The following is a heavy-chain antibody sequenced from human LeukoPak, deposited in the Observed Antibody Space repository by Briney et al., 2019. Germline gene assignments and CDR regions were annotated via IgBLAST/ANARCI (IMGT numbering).Heavy chain of an antibody. J-gene: IGHJ4*02. Sequence: KPSETLSLTCAVYGGSFSGYYWSWIRQPPGKGLEWIGEINHSGSTNYNPSLKSRVTISVDTSKNQFSLKLSSVTAADTAVYYCANGYSSSQSPFDYWGQGTLVTVSS. CDR1: GGSFSGYY. V-gene: IGHV4-34*01. CDR2: INHSGST. CDR3: ANGYSSSQSPFDY. D-gene: IGHD6-13*01.